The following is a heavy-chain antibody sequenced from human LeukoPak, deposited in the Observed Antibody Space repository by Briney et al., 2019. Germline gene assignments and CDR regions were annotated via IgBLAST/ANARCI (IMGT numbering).Heavy chain of an antibody. J-gene: IGHJ4*02. CDR1: GGSFSGYY. V-gene: IGHV4-34*01. CDR3: ARGLSDVY. CDR2: INHSGST. Sequence: PSETLSLTCAVYGGSFSGYYWTWIRQPPGKGLEWIGEINHSGSTNYNPSLKSRVTISIDTSKNQFSLILSSVTAADTAVYYCARGLSDVYWGQGTLVTVSS.